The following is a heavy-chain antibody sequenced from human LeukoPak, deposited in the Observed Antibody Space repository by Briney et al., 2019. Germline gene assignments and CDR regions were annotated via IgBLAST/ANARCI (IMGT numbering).Heavy chain of an antibody. Sequence: GGSLRLSCAASGFTFSSYSVNWVRQAPGKGLEWVSSVSSSSSYIYYADSVKGRFTISRDNAKNSLYLQMNSLRAEDTAVYYCARTTNGYYYYMDVWGKGTTVTISS. CDR1: GFTFSSYS. CDR3: ARTTNGYYYYMDV. CDR2: VSSSSSYI. J-gene: IGHJ6*03. D-gene: IGHD1-1*01. V-gene: IGHV3-21*01.